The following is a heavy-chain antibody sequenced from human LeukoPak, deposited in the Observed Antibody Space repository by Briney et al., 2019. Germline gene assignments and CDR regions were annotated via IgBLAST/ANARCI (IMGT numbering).Heavy chain of an antibody. CDR1: GFTFSSYA. CDR3: AKLIIPVGGRYFDY. D-gene: IGHD6-19*01. J-gene: IGHJ4*02. CDR2: ISGSGGST. V-gene: IGHV3-23*01. Sequence: GGSLRLSCAASGFTFSSYAMSWVRQAPGKGLEWVSAISGSGGSTYYADSVKGRFTISRDNSKNTLYLQMNSLRAEDAAVYYCAKLIIPVGGRYFDYWGQGTLVTVSA.